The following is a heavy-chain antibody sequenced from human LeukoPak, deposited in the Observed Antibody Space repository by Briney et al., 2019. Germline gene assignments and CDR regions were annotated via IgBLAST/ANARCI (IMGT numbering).Heavy chain of an antibody. D-gene: IGHD5-24*01. V-gene: IGHV5-51*01. CDR2: IYPADSDT. Sequence: GESLKISCKGSDDRFTHYWIGWVRQMPGKGLEWMGAIYPADSDTRYSPSFRGQVTLSADKSISTAYLQWSSLKASDTAKYYCARDRDGYNIIDYWGQGTLVTVSS. J-gene: IGHJ4*02. CDR1: DDRFTHYW. CDR3: ARDRDGYNIIDY.